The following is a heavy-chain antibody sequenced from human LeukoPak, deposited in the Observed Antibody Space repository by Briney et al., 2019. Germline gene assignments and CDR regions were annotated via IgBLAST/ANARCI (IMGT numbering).Heavy chain of an antibody. CDR3: ARLGRKTTVVPPDFDC. J-gene: IGHJ4*02. Sequence: SETLSLTCTLSGRSIRSDYWSWVRQPPGKGLEWIGYIHYSGSTNYNASLKSRLTMSVDMSKNQFSLKLTSVTAADTAVYYCARLGRKTTVVPPDFDCWGQGTLVTVSS. CDR1: GRSIRSDY. V-gene: IGHV4-59*01. CDR2: IHYSGST. D-gene: IGHD4-23*01.